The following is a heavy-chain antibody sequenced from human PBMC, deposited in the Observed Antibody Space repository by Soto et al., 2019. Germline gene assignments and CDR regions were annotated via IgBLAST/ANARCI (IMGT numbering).Heavy chain of an antibody. D-gene: IGHD2-15*01. CDR3: ARVCSGGSCYAH. J-gene: IGHJ4*02. Sequence: QVQLVQSGAEVKKPGASVKVSCKASGYTFTGYYMHWVRQAPGQGLEWMGWINPNSGGTNYAQTFQGRVTMTRDTSISTAYMELSRLRSDDTAVYYCARVCSGGSCYAHWGQGTLVTVSS. CDR1: GYTFTGYY. CDR2: INPNSGGT. V-gene: IGHV1-2*02.